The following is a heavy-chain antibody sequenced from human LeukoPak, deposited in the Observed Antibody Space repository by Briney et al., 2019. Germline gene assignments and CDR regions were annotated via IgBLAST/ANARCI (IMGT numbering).Heavy chain of an antibody. V-gene: IGHV4-39*01. CDR1: GGSISISSDY. Sequence: SETLSLTCTVSGGSISISSDYWGWIRQPQGKGLEWIVDIYYSGTTNYNPSLKSRVTMSADTSKNQPSLKLNSATAADTAVYYCARRLSTRSYYLDDWGQGTLVTVSS. CDR3: ARRLSTRSYYLDD. CDR2: IYYSGTT. D-gene: IGHD2/OR15-2a*01. J-gene: IGHJ4*02.